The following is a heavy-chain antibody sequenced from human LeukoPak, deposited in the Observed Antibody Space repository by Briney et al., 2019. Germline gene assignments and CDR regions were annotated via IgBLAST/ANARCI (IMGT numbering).Heavy chain of an antibody. J-gene: IGHJ4*02. CDR3: ARAGSSYDFWSGYYSVGLDY. CDR1: GGTFSSYA. V-gene: IGHV1-69*13. Sequence: SVKVSCKASGGTFSSYAISWVRQAPGQGLEWTGGIIPIFGTANYAQKLQGRVTITADESTSTAYMELSSLRSEDTAVYYCARAGSSYDFWSGYYSVGLDYWGQGTLVTVSS. CDR2: IIPIFGTA. D-gene: IGHD3-3*01.